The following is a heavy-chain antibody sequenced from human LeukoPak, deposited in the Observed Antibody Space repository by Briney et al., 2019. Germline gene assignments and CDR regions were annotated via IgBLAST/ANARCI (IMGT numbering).Heavy chain of an antibody. Sequence: GGSLRLSCAASGFTFDDYAMHWVRQAPGKGLEWVSLISWDGGSTYYADSVKGRFTISRDNSKNSLYLQMNSLRAEDTALYYCAIGYCSGGSCGQVDYWGQGALVTVSS. V-gene: IGHV3-43D*03. CDR1: GFTFDDYA. CDR3: AIGYCSGGSCGQVDY. D-gene: IGHD2-15*01. J-gene: IGHJ4*02. CDR2: ISWDGGST.